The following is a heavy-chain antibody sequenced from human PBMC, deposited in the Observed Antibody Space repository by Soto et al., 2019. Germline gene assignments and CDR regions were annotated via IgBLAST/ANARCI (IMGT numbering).Heavy chain of an antibody. CDR2: IKPDGSQK. D-gene: IGHD2-2*01. CDR3: ASSLSPAGYYYYGMNV. CDR1: VLTFSNYS. Sequence: PGWALRLSCAASVLTFSNYSMSWFRQAPGNVLEWVANIKPDGSQKYYVDSVKGRFTISRDNSKNTLYLQMRSLRAEDTAVHYCASSLSPAGYYYYGMNVWGQGTTPTVSS. V-gene: IGHV3-7*03. J-gene: IGHJ6*02.